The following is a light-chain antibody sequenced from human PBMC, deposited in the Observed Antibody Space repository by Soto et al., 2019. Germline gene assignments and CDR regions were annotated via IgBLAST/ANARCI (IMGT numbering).Light chain of an antibody. Sequence: EIVMTQSPGTLSVSTGQGATLSCRACHSVDSNLAWYQQKPGQAPRLLIFGASTRPTGIPDRFSGSGSGTEFTLTISSLQSEDFAVYYCQQYDKWPLTFGGGTKVDIK. CDR3: QQYDKWPLT. V-gene: IGKV3D-15*01. J-gene: IGKJ4*01. CDR1: HSVDSN. CDR2: GAS.